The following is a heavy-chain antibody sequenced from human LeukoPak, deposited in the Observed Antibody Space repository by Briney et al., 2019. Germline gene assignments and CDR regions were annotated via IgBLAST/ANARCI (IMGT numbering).Heavy chain of an antibody. J-gene: IGHJ4*02. CDR1: GFTFSSYA. V-gene: IGHV3-23*01. CDR3: AKDPSSGIVYLPGLDY. D-gene: IGHD3-10*01. Sequence: PGGSLRLSYAASGFTFSSYAMSWVRQAPGKGLEWVSAISGSGGSTYYADSVKGRFTISRDNSKNTLYLQMNSLRAEDTAVYYCAKDPSSGIVYLPGLDYWGQGTLVTVSS. CDR2: ISGSGGST.